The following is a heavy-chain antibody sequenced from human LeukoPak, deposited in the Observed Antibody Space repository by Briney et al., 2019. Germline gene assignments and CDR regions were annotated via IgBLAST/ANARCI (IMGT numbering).Heavy chain of an antibody. D-gene: IGHD3-22*01. J-gene: IGHJ4*02. V-gene: IGHV1-18*01. Sequence: GASVKVSCKASGYTFSSYGLSWVRQAPGQGLEWMGWISAYNGNTNYAQRFQGRVTLTRDTSTRTAYMDLRSLRSDDTAVYYCARSGRITMIVVVTTSFDYWGQGTLVTVSS. CDR3: ARSGRITMIVVVTTSFDY. CDR1: GYTFSSYG. CDR2: ISAYNGNT.